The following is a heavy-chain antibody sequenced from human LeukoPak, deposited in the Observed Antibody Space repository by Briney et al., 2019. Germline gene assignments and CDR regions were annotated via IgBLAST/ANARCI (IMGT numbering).Heavy chain of an antibody. CDR3: ARDGSGSYFRPFDY. J-gene: IGHJ4*02. CDR1: GGTFSSYA. D-gene: IGHD1-26*01. V-gene: IGHV1-69*04. CDR2: IIPILGIA. Sequence: SVKVSCKASGGTFSSYAISWVRQAPGQGLEWMGRIIPILGIANYAQKFQGRVTITADKSTSTTYMELRSLRSDDTAVYYCARDGSGSYFRPFDYWGQGTLVTVSS.